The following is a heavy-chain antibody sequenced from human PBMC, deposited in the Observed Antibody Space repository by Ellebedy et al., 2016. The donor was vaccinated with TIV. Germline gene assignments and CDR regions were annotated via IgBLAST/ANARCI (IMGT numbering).Heavy chain of an antibody. CDR1: GDTFSNYA. CDR2: IIPIFWTT. V-gene: IGHV1-69*13. D-gene: IGHD4-17*01. Sequence: AASVKVSCKASGDTFSNYAFSWVRQAPGQGLEWMGGIIPIFWTTNYAQKFQGRLTITADESTNTAYMELSSLRSDDTAVYYCARDGDDDGDNPWIWGQGTMVTVSS. CDR3: ARDGDDDGDNPWI. J-gene: IGHJ3*02.